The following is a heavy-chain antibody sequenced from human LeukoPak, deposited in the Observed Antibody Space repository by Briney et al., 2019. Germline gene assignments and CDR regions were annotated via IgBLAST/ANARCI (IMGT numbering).Heavy chain of an antibody. Sequence: GGSLRLSCAASGFTLSSYWMSWVGQAPGKGLEWVANIKQDGSEKYYVDPVKGRFTISRDNAKNSLYLQMNSLRAEDTAVYYCARTTRILWFGELRADAFDIWGQATMVTVSS. CDR3: ARTTRILWFGELRADAFDI. V-gene: IGHV3-7*03. D-gene: IGHD3-10*01. CDR2: IKQDGSEK. CDR1: GFTLSSYW. J-gene: IGHJ3*02.